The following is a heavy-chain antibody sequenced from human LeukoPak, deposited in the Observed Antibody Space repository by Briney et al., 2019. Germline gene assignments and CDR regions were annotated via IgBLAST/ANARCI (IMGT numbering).Heavy chain of an antibody. J-gene: IGHJ2*01. D-gene: IGHD4-23*01. CDR1: GGSISSYN. CDR2: IYYSGST. Sequence: SETLSLTCSVSGGSISSYNWSWIRQPPGKGLEWIGYIYYSGSTNYNPSLKSRVTISVDTSKNQFSLKVSSVTAADTAVYYCARDRYTVVSWYFDLWGRGTLVTVSS. V-gene: IGHV4-59*01. CDR3: ARDRYTVVSWYFDL.